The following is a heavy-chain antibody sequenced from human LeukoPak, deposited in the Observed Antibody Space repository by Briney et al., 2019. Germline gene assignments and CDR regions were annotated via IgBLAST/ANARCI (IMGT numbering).Heavy chain of an antibody. V-gene: IGHV3-48*03. Sequence: PGGSLRLSCAASGFTFSSYEMNWVRQAPGKRLEWVSYISSSGSTIYYADSVKGRFTISRDNAKNSLYLQMNSLRAEDTAVYYCARVLSLFYFDYWGQGTLVTVSS. J-gene: IGHJ4*02. CDR1: GFTFSSYE. CDR3: ARVLSLFYFDY. CDR2: ISSSGSTI. D-gene: IGHD2-21*01.